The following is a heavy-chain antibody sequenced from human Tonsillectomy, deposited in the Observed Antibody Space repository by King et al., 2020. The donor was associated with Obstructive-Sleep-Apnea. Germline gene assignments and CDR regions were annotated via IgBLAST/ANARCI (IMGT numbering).Heavy chain of an antibody. CDR2: ISCNSGTI. D-gene: IGHD3-10*01. J-gene: IGHJ6*02. Sequence: QLVQSGGGFVQPGRSLRLSFAVSGFSFDYYAMHCVRQAPGKGLALVSGISCNSGTIGYVFSLKCRFTISHANTKHSLYLKMNSLRAEDTALYYCVKGDYGSGQSGGDVWGQGTTVTVSS. CDR3: VKGDYGSGQSGGDV. V-gene: IGHV3-9*01. CDR1: GFSFDYYA.